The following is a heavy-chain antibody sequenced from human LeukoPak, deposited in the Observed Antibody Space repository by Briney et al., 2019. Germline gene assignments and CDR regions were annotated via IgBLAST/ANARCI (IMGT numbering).Heavy chain of an antibody. V-gene: IGHV1-69*02. Sequence: GASVKVSCKASGGTFSSYTISWVRQAPGQGLEWMGRIIPILGIANYAQKFQGRVTITADKSTSTAYMELSSLRSEDTAVYYCARGKWASYYDSSGYPGGSYWGQGTLVTVSS. CDR1: GGTFSSYT. J-gene: IGHJ4*02. D-gene: IGHD3-22*01. CDR3: ARGKWASYYDSSGYPGGSY. CDR2: IIPILGIA.